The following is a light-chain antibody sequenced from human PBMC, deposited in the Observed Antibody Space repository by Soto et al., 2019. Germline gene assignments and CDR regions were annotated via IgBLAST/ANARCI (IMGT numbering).Light chain of an antibody. J-gene: IGKJ1*01. CDR2: HAS. Sequence: DIKMNLSLSTLPATVGERVTITCRASQSISNWLAWYQQKPGTAPKLLIYHASTLESGVPSRFSGSGSGTEFTLTIISLQPDDFTPYYCQLSTSYSKAFGQGTNVDI. CDR1: QSISNW. V-gene: IGKV1-5*01. CDR3: QLSTSYSKA.